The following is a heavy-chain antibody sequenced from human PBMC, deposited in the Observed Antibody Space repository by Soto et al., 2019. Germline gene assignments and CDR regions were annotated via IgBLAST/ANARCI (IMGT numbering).Heavy chain of an antibody. CDR3: ARASELLFYYFDS. D-gene: IGHD1-7*01. Sequence: SETLSLTCNVSGGSISRGDYYWSWLRQPPGKGLEWIGYIYYRAMPYYNPSLKSRVSISVDTSKNQFSLYMTSVTAADTAVYYCARASELLFYYFDSWGQGTPGT. CDR2: IYYRAMP. J-gene: IGHJ4*02. V-gene: IGHV4-30-4*01. CDR1: GGSISRGDYY.